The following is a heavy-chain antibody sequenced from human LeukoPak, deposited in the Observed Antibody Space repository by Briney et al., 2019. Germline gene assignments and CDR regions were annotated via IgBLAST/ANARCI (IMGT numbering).Heavy chain of an antibody. J-gene: IGHJ4*02. CDR3: ARGYGDSIHFDY. D-gene: IGHD4-17*01. CDR1: GFTFSSYW. CDR2: IKRDGSEK. Sequence: PGGSLRLSCAASGFTFSSYWMSWVRQAPGKGLDWVANIKRDGSEKYYVGSVKGRFTISRDNAKNSLYLQMNSLRAEEAAVYYCARGYGDSIHFDYWGQGTLVTVSS. V-gene: IGHV3-7*04.